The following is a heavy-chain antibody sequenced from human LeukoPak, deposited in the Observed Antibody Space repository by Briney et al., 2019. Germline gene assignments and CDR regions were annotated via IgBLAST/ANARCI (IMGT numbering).Heavy chain of an antibody. Sequence: ASVKVSCKASGYTFISYGITWVRQAPGQGLEWLGWISAYNGNIDYAQKLQGRVTLTTDTSASTAYMELRSLRSDDTAVYYCARSKYGGNWFDPWGQGTLVTVSS. CDR3: ARSKYGGNWFDP. D-gene: IGHD3-16*01. CDR1: GYTFISYG. J-gene: IGHJ5*02. CDR2: ISAYNGNI. V-gene: IGHV1-18*01.